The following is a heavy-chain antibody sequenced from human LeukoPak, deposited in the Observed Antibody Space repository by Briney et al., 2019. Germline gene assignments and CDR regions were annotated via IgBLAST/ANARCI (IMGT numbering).Heavy chain of an antibody. V-gene: IGHV3-21*01. CDR1: GFDFSSFS. CDR3: ARDATTAVGTVYMDV. Sequence: GGSLRLSCAASGFDFSSFSMNWVRQAPGKGLEWVSSISSGSDYIYYADSLRGRFTISRDNSQNSLYLQMNSLRAEDTAIYYCARDATTAVGTVYMDVWGKGTTVTISS. CDR2: ISSGSDYI. J-gene: IGHJ6*03. D-gene: IGHD6-13*01.